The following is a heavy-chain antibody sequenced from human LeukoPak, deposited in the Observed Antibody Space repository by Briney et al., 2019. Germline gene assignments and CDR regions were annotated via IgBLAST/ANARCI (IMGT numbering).Heavy chain of an antibody. Sequence: GGSLRLSCAATGLTGSHNYVSWVRQAPGKGLEWVSAIHTSGDTCYADSVKGRFTISRDTSKNTLYLQINSLRVEDTAVYYCIVFGDSNHWGQGTLVTVSS. CDR3: IVFGDSNH. CDR1: GLTGSHNY. CDR2: IHTSGDT. V-gene: IGHV3-53*01. J-gene: IGHJ5*02. D-gene: IGHD4-17*01.